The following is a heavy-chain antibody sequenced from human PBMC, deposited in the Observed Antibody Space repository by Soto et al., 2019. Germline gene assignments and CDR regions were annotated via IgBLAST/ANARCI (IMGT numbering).Heavy chain of an antibody. CDR3: ANGVGATPFDY. CDR2: ISYDGSNK. V-gene: IGHV3-30*18. CDR1: GFTFSSYG. Sequence: PGGSLRLSCAASGFTFSSYGMHWVRQAPGKGLEWVAVISYDGSNKYYADSVKGRFTISRDNSKNTLYLQMNSLRAEDTAVYYCANGVGATPFDYWGQGTLVTSPQ. D-gene: IGHD1-26*01. J-gene: IGHJ4*02.